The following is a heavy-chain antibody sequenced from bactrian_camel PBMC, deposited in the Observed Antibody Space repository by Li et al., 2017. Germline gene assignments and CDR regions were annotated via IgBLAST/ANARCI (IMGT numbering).Heavy chain of an antibody. CDR3: AADGGRWKHPSGSCLVAREYDY. J-gene: IGHJ4*01. D-gene: IGHD2*01. CDR1: TYNRKP. Sequence: QVQLVESGGASVQIGGTLKLSCTAITYNRKPCMAWFRQAPGKELEPVADIDGFGGTRYSVSVKGRFTISQDNAKNTLYLQMNSLKPEDTAMYYCAADGGRWKHPSGSCLVAREYDYWGQGTQVTVS. V-gene: IGHV3S53*01. CDR2: IDGFGGT.